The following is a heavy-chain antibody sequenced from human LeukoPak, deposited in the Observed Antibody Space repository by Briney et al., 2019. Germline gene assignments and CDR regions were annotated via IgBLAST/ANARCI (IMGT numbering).Heavy chain of an antibody. D-gene: IGHD4-17*01. Sequence: GGSLRLSCAASGFTFSSYSMSWVRQPPGKGLEWVWSISGSSGYIYYGDSVKGRFIISRDNAKNSLYLQMHSLRAEDTAIYYCASYQLDRTTMTLAPFQHWGQSTLVTVSS. CDR1: GFTFSSYS. CDR3: ASYQLDRTTMTLAPFQH. J-gene: IGHJ1*01. CDR2: ISGSSGYI. V-gene: IGHV3-21*01.